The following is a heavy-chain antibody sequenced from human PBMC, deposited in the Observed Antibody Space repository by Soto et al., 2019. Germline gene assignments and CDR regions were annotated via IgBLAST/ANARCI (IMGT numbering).Heavy chain of an antibody. CDR2: IDKVGTDS. Sequence: EVQLVESGGGLVQPGGSLRLSCAASEFTFSGRSVHWVRQAPGKGLVWVSGIDKVGTDSTYAASVKGRFTSSRDNAKNTVYLQMNSLRVEDTAVCSCARGWFGPDVWGKGTTVTVSS. D-gene: IGHD3-10*01. V-gene: IGHV3-74*01. CDR1: EFTFSGRS. CDR3: ARGWFGPDV. J-gene: IGHJ6*03.